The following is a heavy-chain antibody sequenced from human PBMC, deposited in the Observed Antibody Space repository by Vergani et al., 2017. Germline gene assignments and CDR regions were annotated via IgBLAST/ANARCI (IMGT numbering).Heavy chain of an antibody. Sequence: QVQLVQSGAEVKKPGSSVKVSCKASGGTFSSYAISWVRQAPGQGLEWMGGIIPIFGTANYAQKFQGRVTITADESTSTAYMELSSLRSEDTAVYYCARHFGVVISYYYYYYGMDVWGQGTTVTVSS. CDR2: IIPIFGTA. CDR3: ARHFGVVISYYYYYYGMDV. J-gene: IGHJ6*02. V-gene: IGHV1-69*01. CDR1: GGTFSSYA. D-gene: IGHD3-3*01.